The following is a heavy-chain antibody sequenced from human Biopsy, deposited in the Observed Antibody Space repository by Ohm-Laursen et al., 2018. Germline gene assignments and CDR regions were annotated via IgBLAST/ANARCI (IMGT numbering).Heavy chain of an antibody. D-gene: IGHD3-3*01. CDR1: GFTFRSHA. CDR2: INGSGGST. Sequence: GSLRLSCTASGFTFRSHAMSWVRQAPGKGLECVSLINGSGGSTYYADPVKGRFTISRDSSKNTLYLQMNSLRAEDTAMYYCARDLYDFCGGCPFDPWGQGTLVTVSP. V-gene: IGHV3-23*01. CDR3: ARDLYDFCGGCPFDP. J-gene: IGHJ5*02.